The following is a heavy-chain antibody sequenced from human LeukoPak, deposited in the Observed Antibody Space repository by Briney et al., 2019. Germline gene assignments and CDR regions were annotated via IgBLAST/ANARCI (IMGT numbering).Heavy chain of an antibody. V-gene: IGHV3-7*01. CDR3: TRGNPPNHPLDY. J-gene: IGHJ4*02. Sequence: PGGSLRLSCAASGFTFGSCWMNWVRQTRGKGLEWVANINQDGSQKFYVDSVKGRFTISRDDSKNTVYLQMNSLRAEDTAVYYCTRGNPPNHPLDYWGQGTLVTVSS. CDR2: INQDGSQK. CDR1: GFTFGSCW.